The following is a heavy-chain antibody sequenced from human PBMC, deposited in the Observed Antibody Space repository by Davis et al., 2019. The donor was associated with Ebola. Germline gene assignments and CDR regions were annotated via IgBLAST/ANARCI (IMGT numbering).Heavy chain of an antibody. Sequence: GGSLRLSCAASGFNFSNFPMHWVRQAPGKGLEWVTLIWYDGSVKWYADSVKGRFTISRDNSKDTMYLEMNSLRVEDTAIYYCATPFSNADGALDIWGQGTLVTVSS. D-gene: IGHD1-1*01. J-gene: IGHJ3*02. CDR2: IWYDGSVK. CDR3: ATPFSNADGALDI. V-gene: IGHV3-33*01. CDR1: GFNFSNFP.